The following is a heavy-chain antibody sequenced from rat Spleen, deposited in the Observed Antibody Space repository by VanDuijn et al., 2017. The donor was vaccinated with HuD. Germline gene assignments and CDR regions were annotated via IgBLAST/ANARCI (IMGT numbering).Heavy chain of an antibody. CDR1: GFSLTSYN. V-gene: IGHV2-63*01. Sequence: QVQLKESGPGLVQPSQTLSLTCTVSGFSLTSYNVHWVRQPPGKCLEWMGRMRYNGDTSYNSVLKSRLSINRDTSKNQVFLKMNSLQTDDTGSYYCTTATEGPYVLDAWGQGASVTVSS. CDR3: TTATEGPYVLDA. D-gene: IGHD1-11*01. CDR2: MRYNGDT. J-gene: IGHJ4*01.